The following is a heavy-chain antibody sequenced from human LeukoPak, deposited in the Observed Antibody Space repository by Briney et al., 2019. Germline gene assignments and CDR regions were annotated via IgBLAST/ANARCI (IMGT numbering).Heavy chain of an antibody. V-gene: IGHV3-23*01. J-gene: IGHJ4*02. CDR2: ITGSGDTT. D-gene: IGHD6-13*01. Sequence: GGSLRLSCAASGFTFSSYAMSWVRQAPGKGLEWVSAITGSGDTTYYADSVKGRITISRDNSKNTLYLQMINLRAEDTAVYYCAKPLTAATGTGFDYWGQGTLVTVSS. CDR1: GFTFSSYA. CDR3: AKPLTAATGTGFDY.